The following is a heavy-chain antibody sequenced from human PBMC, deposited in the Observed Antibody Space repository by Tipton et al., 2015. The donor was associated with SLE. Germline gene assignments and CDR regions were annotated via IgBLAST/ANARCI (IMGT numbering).Heavy chain of an antibody. CDR3: ARGPPPVGRFLDWFEFWFDP. V-gene: IGHV1-69*05. J-gene: IGHJ5*02. CDR1: GGTFRGTFSSYA. Sequence: QLVQSGAEVKKPGSSVKVSCKASGGTFRGTFSSYAIMWVRQAHGQGLEWMGGIIPISGTTDYAQNFQGRLTITTDESTSTAYMGLSSLRSEDTAVYYCARGPPPVGRFLDWFEFWFDPWGQGTLVTVSS. D-gene: IGHD3/OR15-3a*01. CDR2: IIPISGTT.